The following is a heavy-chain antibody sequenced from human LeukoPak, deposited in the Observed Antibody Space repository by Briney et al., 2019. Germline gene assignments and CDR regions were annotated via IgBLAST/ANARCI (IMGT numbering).Heavy chain of an antibody. V-gene: IGHV3-9*03. Sequence: PGGSLRLSCAASGFTFDDYAMHWVRQAPGEGLEWVSGISWNSGSIGYADSVKGRFTISRDNAKNSLYLQMNSLRAEDMALYYCAKEAEPYGSGSYQLFDYWGQGTLVTVSS. CDR1: GFTFDDYA. CDR3: AKEAEPYGSGSYQLFDY. D-gene: IGHD3-10*01. J-gene: IGHJ4*02. CDR2: ISWNSGSI.